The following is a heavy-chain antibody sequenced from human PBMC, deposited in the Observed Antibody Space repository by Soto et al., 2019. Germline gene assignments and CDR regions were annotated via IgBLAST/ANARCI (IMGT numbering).Heavy chain of an antibody. Sequence: GSLRLSCAASGFTFSSYAMSWVRQAPGKGLEWVSAISGSGGSTYYADSVKGRFTISRDNSKNTLYLQMNSLRAEDTAVYYCAKETTYYDILTGYFSNYYFDYWGQGTLVTVSS. J-gene: IGHJ4*02. V-gene: IGHV3-23*01. CDR3: AKETTYYDILTGYFSNYYFDY. CDR1: GFTFSSYA. D-gene: IGHD3-9*01. CDR2: ISGSGGST.